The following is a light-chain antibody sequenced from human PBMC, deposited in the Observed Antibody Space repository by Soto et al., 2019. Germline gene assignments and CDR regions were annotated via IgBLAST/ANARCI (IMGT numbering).Light chain of an antibody. Sequence: EIVMTQSPATLSVSPGERATLSCRASQSDSSNLAWYQQKPGQAPRLLIYDASTRATGIPARFSGSGSGTEFTLTISSLQSEDFAVYYCQQYNNWPLAFGPGTKVDIK. V-gene: IGKV3-15*01. CDR2: DAS. CDR3: QQYNNWPLA. J-gene: IGKJ3*01. CDR1: QSDSSN.